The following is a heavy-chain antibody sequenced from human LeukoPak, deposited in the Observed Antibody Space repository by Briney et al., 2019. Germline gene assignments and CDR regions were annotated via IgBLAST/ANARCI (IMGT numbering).Heavy chain of an antibody. J-gene: IGHJ4*02. CDR3: ARASHWNQLHYFDY. CDR1: GGSISGYY. D-gene: IGHD1-1*01. V-gene: IGHV4-34*01. CDR2: INHSGST. Sequence: SETLSLTCTVSGGSISGYYWSWIRQPPGKGLEWIGEINHSGSTNYNPSLKSRVTISVDKSKNQFSLKLSSVTAADTAVYYCARASHWNQLHYFDYWGQGTLVTVSS.